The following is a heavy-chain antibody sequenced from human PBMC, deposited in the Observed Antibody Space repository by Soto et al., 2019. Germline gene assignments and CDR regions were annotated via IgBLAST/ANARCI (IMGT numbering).Heavy chain of an antibody. CDR1: GGSISNYY. CDR3: ARRSVDTAMVMSWFDP. J-gene: IGHJ5*02. CDR2: IYNSASM. Sequence: SETLSLTCTVSGGSISNYYWNWIRQPPGKGLEWIGYIYNSASMNSNPSLKSRVTISVDTSKNQFSLKLSSVTAADTAVYYCARRSVDTAMVMSWFDPWGQGTLVTSPQ. D-gene: IGHD5-18*01. V-gene: IGHV4-59*01.